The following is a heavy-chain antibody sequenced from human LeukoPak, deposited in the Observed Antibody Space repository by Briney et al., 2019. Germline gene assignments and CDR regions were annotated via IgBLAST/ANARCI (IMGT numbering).Heavy chain of an antibody. Sequence: SVKVSCKASGGTFSSYAISWVRQAPGQGLEWMGRIIPILGIANYAQKFQGRVTITTDESTSTAYMELSSLRSEDTAVYYCARGFQLPHRHYFDYWGQGTLVTVSS. CDR2: IIPILGIA. V-gene: IGHV1-69*04. J-gene: IGHJ4*02. D-gene: IGHD2-2*01. CDR1: GGTFSSYA. CDR3: ARGFQLPHRHYFDY.